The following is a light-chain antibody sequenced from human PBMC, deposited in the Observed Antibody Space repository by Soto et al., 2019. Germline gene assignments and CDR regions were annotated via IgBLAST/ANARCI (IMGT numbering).Light chain of an antibody. V-gene: IGLV2-14*01. CDR3: RAYSVTNTLGV. CDR2: EVA. CDR1: DSDIGDNNY. J-gene: IGLJ3*02. Sequence: QSVLTQPASVSGSPGQSITISCTGTDSDIGDNNYVSWYQQYPGRAPKLMIYEVANRPSGVSDLFSGSKSGNTASLTILGLQAEDEADYYCRAYSVTNTLGVFGGGTKLTVL.